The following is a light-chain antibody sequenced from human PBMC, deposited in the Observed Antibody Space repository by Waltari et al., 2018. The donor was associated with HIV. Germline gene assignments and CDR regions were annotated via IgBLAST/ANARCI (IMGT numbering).Light chain of an antibody. CDR2: WAS. Sequence: DIVMTPSPDSLAVSLGTRATINCKSSQSVLYSSNNKNYLAWYQQKPGQPPKLLIYWASTRESGVPDRFSGSGSGTDFTLTISSLQAEDVAVYYCQQYYSLPPSFGPGTKVDIK. V-gene: IGKV4-1*01. CDR3: QQYYSLPPS. CDR1: QSVLYSSNNKNY. J-gene: IGKJ3*01.